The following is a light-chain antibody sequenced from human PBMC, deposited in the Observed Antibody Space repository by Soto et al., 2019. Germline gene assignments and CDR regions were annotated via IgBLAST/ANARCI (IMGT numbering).Light chain of an antibody. CDR1: QSISKF. Sequence: DIQMTQSPPSLSASVGDGVTITCRSSQSISKFLNWYQQKPWKAPNLLIYASSSLQTGVTSRFTGSGSGTDFTLTISNLQPEDFAVYYCQPTYSSPRTFGQGTQVEIK. V-gene: IGKV1-39*01. CDR2: ASS. J-gene: IGKJ1*01. CDR3: QPTYSSPRT.